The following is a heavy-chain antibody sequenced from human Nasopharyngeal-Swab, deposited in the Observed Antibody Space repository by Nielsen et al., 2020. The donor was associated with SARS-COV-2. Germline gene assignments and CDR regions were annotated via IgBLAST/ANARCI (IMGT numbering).Heavy chain of an antibody. CDR3: AREGYYGSGSYAPFDY. D-gene: IGHD3-10*01. Sequence: SVKVSCKASGGTFSSYAISWARQAPGQGLAWMGGIIPIFGTANYAQKFQGRVTITADESTSTAYMELSSLRSEDTAVYYCAREGYYGSGSYAPFDYWGQGTLVTVSS. V-gene: IGHV1-69*13. CDR1: GGTFSSYA. CDR2: IIPIFGTA. J-gene: IGHJ4*02.